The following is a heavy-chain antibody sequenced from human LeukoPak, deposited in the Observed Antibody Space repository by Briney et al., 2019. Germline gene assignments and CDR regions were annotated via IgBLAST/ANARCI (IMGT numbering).Heavy chain of an antibody. J-gene: IGHJ4*02. CDR2: ISYDGSNK. D-gene: IGHD3-22*01. CDR1: GFTFSSYG. CDR3: AKDFYDSSGYEGDY. V-gene: IGHV3-30*18. Sequence: GGSLKLSCAASGFTFSSYGMHWVRQAPGKGLEWVAVISYDGSNKYYADSVKGRFTISRDNSKNTLYLQMSSLRAEDTAVYYCAKDFYDSSGYEGDYWGQGTLVTVSS.